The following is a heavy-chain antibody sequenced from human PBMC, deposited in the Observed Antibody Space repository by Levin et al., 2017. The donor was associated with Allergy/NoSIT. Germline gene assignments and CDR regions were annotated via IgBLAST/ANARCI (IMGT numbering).Heavy chain of an antibody. J-gene: IGHJ4*02. Sequence: RGESLKISCTASGFTFTTYALSWVRQAPGKGLEWVSVISASGGSTDYADSVKGRFTISRDNSKNTLYLQMNSLRADDTAVYYCAKGPFSSSSRGYYFDYWGQGTLVTVSS. CDR2: ISASGGST. D-gene: IGHD6-6*01. V-gene: IGHV3-23*01. CDR3: AKGPFSSSSRGYYFDY. CDR1: GFTFTTYA.